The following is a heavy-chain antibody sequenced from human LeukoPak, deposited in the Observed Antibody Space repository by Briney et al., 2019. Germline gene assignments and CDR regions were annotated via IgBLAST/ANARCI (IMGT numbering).Heavy chain of an antibody. CDR3: ARDPSEYNWNYVDY. D-gene: IGHD1-20*01. J-gene: IGHJ4*02. CDR2: INPNSGGT. V-gene: IGHV1-2*02. Sequence: ASVKVSCEASGYTFTGYYMHWVRQAPGQGLEWMGWINPNSGGTNYAQKFQGRVTMTRDTSISTAYMELSRLRSDDTAVYYCARDPSEYNWNYVDYWGQGTLVTVSS. CDR1: GYTFTGYY.